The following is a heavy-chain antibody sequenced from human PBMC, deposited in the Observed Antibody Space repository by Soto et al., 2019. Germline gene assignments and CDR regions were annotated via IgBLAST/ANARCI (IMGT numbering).Heavy chain of an antibody. D-gene: IGHD2-2*01. CDR1: GFTFSGNW. Sequence: EVQLVESGGDLVQPGGSLRLSCAASGFTFSGNWMHWVRQVPGKGLEWVSRINTDGGSSAYADSVKGRFTISRDNAKNTLYLQMNGLRAEDTAVYYCAREAGYCSRTSCYRRAFDTWGQGTTVTVSS. CDR2: INTDGGSS. J-gene: IGHJ3*02. V-gene: IGHV3-74*03. CDR3: AREAGYCSRTSCYRRAFDT.